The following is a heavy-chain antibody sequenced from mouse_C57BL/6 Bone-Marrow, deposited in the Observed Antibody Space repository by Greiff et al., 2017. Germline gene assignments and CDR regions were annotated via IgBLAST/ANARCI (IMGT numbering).Heavy chain of an antibody. CDR1: GYTFTSYW. V-gene: IGHV1-55*01. D-gene: IGHD2-5*01. Sequence: VQLQQPGPELVKPGASVKMSCKASGYTFTSYWITWVKQRPGPGLEWLGDIYPGSGSTNYNEKFKSKATLTVDTSSSTAYMQLSSLTAEDSAVYYGARPSYSIDWYFDVWGTGTTVTVSS. CDR2: IYPGSGST. J-gene: IGHJ1*03. CDR3: ARPSYSIDWYFDV.